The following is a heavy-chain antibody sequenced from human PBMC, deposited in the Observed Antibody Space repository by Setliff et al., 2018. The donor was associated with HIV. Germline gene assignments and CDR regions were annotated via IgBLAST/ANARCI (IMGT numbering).Heavy chain of an antibody. Sequence: ASVKVSCKASGYTLTNYAMHWVRQAPGQRLEWMGCINAGNDNTEYSQNFQGRVTITKDTSASTVYMELSSLRSEDTALYYCTRVMGATTGFHDYWGQGTLVTVSS. J-gene: IGHJ4*02. CDR2: INAGNDNT. CDR3: TRVMGATTGFHDY. V-gene: IGHV1-3*01. D-gene: IGHD1-26*01. CDR1: GYTLTNYA.